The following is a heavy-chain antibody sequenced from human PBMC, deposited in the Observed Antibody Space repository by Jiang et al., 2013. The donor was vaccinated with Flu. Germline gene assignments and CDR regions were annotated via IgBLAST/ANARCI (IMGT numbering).Heavy chain of an antibody. J-gene: IGHJ3*02. CDR1: GGSIINYY. D-gene: IGHD7-27*01. V-gene: IGHV4-59*01. CDR2: IYSNGGA. Sequence: GSGLVKPSETLSLTCIVSGGSIINYYWSWIRQSPGKGLEWIGYIYSNGGANYNPSLESRVTMSVDTSKNHFSLKLSSVTAADTAVYYCARGRSPNWSNDFDIWGQGTMVTVSS. CDR3: ARGRSPNWSNDFDI.